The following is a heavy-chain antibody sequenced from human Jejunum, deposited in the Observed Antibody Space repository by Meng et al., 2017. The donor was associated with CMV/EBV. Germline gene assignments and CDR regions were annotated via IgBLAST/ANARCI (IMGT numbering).Heavy chain of an antibody. J-gene: IGHJ4*02. Sequence: CKASGYTFFSYGIGWVRQAPEQGLEWMGWISVYDGNTKYAQKFQGRVTMSTVTSTNTAYMELTSLRSDDTAVYFCARAPVGDTMFDYWGQGTLVTVSS. V-gene: IGHV1-18*01. CDR1: GYTFFSYG. CDR3: ARAPVGDTMFDY. CDR2: ISVYDGNT. D-gene: IGHD1-26*01.